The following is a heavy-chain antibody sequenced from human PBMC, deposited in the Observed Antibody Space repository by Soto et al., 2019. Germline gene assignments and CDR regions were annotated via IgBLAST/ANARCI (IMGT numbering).Heavy chain of an antibody. Sequence: SVKVSCKASGYTFTGYYVHWVRQAPGQGLEWMGWINPNSGDTYLAQRFQGRVTMNRDTSIGTAYMELRGLTSDDTAEYYCAKGGAIVAAGTRVYLYNAMDVWAQGTTVTVSS. D-gene: IGHD1-26*01. CDR1: GYTFTGYY. CDR3: AKGGAIVAAGTRVYLYNAMDV. J-gene: IGHJ6*02. V-gene: IGHV1-2*02. CDR2: INPNSGDT.